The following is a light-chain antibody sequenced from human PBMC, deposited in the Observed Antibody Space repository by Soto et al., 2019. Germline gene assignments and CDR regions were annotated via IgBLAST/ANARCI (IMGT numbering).Light chain of an antibody. CDR1: SSDIGAYIF. CDR2: DIA. J-gene: IGLJ1*01. Sequence: QSVLTQPASVSGSPGQSITISCTGTSSDIGAYIFVSWYQQHPGKAPKLIIYDIANRPSGVSYRFSGSKSTNTASLTISGLQADDEADYCCVSFTTKKSYVFGTGIKVTVL. CDR3: VSFTTKKSYV. V-gene: IGLV2-14*03.